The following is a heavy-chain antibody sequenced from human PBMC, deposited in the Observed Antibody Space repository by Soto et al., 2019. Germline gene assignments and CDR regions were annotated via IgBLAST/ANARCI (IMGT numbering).Heavy chain of an antibody. Sequence: GGSLRLSCAASGFTFGSYVFHWVRQAPGKGLEWVAVISYAGSDKYYAASVKGRFTISRDNAKDMLYLQMNSLRVEDTAVYFCARDGEWELVLESFYYYGMDVWGQGTTVTVSS. V-gene: IGHV3-30*04. CDR1: GFTFGSYV. CDR3: ARDGEWELVLESFYYYGMDV. J-gene: IGHJ6*02. D-gene: IGHD1-26*01. CDR2: ISYAGSDK.